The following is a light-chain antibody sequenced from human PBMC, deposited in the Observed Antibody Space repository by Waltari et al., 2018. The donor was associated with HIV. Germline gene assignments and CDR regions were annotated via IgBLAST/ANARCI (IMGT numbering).Light chain of an antibody. CDR2: RTK. J-gene: IGLJ1*01. CDR3: AACDDTLSSYV. Sequence: QSVLTQPPSASGTPGQRVTISCSGSNSNIGSKDVYWFQHLPGTAPKLLIYRTKQRRSGVTNRFSGSMLGTSTALAISGLRCDDEDEYYCAACDDTLSSYVFGTWTTVTV. V-gene: IGLV1-47*01. CDR1: NSNIGSKD.